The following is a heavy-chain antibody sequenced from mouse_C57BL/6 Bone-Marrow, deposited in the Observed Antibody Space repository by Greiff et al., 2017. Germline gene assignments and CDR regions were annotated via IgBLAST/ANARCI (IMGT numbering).Heavy chain of an antibody. D-gene: IGHD1-1*01. CDR3: ARRITTDYAMDY. CDR2: ISSGGSYT. J-gene: IGHJ4*01. V-gene: IGHV5-6*02. CDR1: GFTFSSYG. Sequence: EVKLMESGGDLVKPGGSLKLSCAASGFTFSSYGLSWVRQTPDKRVEWVATISSGGSYTYYPDSVKGRFTISRDNAKNTLYLQMSSLKSEDTAMYYCARRITTDYAMDYWGQGTSVTVSS.